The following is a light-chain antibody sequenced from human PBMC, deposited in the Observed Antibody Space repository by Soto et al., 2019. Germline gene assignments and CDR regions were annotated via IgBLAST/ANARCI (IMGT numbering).Light chain of an antibody. Sequence: QSALTQPASVSGSPGQSITISCTGTSSDVGGYNYVSWYQQHPGKAPKLILYEVSHRTSGVSNRFSGSKSGNTASLTISGLQAEDEADDYCSSYTSSSDLLFGGGPTLTVL. CDR2: EVS. CDR1: SSDVGGYNY. J-gene: IGLJ2*01. CDR3: SSYTSSSDLL. V-gene: IGLV2-14*01.